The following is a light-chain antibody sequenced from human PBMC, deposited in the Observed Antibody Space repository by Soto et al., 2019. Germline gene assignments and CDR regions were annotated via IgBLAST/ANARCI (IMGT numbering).Light chain of an antibody. Sequence: DIQMTQSPSTLSGSVGDRVTITCRASQTISSWLAWYQQKPGKAPKLLIYKASTLKSGVPSRFSGSGSGTEFTLTISSLQPEDFATYYCQQSYSTPRRFGQGTKVEIK. CDR3: QQSYSTPRR. J-gene: IGKJ1*01. CDR1: QTISSW. CDR2: KAS. V-gene: IGKV1-5*03.